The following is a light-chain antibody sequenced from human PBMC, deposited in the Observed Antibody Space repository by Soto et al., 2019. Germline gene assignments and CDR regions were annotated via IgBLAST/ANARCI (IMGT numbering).Light chain of an antibody. CDR3: SSYTSSISYV. V-gene: IGLV2-14*03. Sequence: QSVLTQPASVSGSPGQSITISCTGTSSYVGGYNYVSWYQRHPGEAPKLIIYDVSNRPSGVSDRFSGSKSGNTASLTISGLQAEDEADYYCSSYTSSISYVFGTGTKVTVL. J-gene: IGLJ1*01. CDR2: DVS. CDR1: SSYVGGYNY.